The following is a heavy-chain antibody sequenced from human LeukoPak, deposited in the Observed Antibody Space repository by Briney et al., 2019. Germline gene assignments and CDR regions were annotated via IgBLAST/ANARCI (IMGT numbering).Heavy chain of an antibody. D-gene: IGHD3-22*01. CDR3: AAPMIVVDLGEYFQP. V-gene: IGHV1-69-2*01. CDR2: VDPEDGET. J-gene: IGHJ1*01. CDR1: VYTFTYYY. Sequence: ASLRVSSKPSVYTFTYYYMHWVPQAPGKGLEWRGRVDPEDGETIYAEKFQGRVTITSDTSTDTAYMELSSLRSEDTAGYYLAAPMIVVDLGEYFQPWGQGTLVTVSS.